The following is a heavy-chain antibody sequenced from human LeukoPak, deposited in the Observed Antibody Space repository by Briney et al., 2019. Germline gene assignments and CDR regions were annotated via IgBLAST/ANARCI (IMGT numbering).Heavy chain of an antibody. V-gene: IGHV3-7*03. CDR2: IKQDGSEK. CDR3: ARDGMATINS. D-gene: IGHD5-12*01. Sequence: SGGSLRLSCAASGFICSTYWRSWVRQAPANGLAWVANIKQDGSEKYYVDSVKGRFTISRDNAKNSLYLQMNSLRAEDTAVYYCARDGMATINSWGQGTVVTVSS. J-gene: IGHJ4*02. CDR1: GFICSTYW.